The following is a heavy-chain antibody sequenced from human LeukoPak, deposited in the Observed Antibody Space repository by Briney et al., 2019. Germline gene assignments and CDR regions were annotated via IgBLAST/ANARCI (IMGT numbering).Heavy chain of an antibody. CDR3: ARGDTVAARPGRFDS. J-gene: IGHJ4*02. CDR1: GGSISSGAYP. Sequence: PSETLSLTCAVSGGSISSGAYPWTWIRQPPGKGLEWIGEIHHSGSTNYNPSLKSRVTISVDTSKNQFSLKLSSVTAADTALYFCARGDTVAARPGRFDSWGQGTLVTVSS. D-gene: IGHD6-6*01. CDR2: IHHSGST. V-gene: IGHV4-34*01.